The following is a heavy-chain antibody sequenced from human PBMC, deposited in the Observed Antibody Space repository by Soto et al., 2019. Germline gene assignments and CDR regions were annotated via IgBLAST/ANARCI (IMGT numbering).Heavy chain of an antibody. V-gene: IGHV1-8*01. J-gene: IGHJ6*02. CDR2: MNPNSGNT. D-gene: IGHD2-8*01. Sequence: ASVKVSCKASGYTFTSYDINWVRQATGQGLEWMGWMNPNSGNTGYAQKFQGRVTMTRNTSISTAYMELSSLRSEDTAVYYCARKMVYAKAHYYYYYGMDVWGQGTTVTVSS. CDR3: ARKMVYAKAHYYYYYGMDV. CDR1: GYTFTSYD.